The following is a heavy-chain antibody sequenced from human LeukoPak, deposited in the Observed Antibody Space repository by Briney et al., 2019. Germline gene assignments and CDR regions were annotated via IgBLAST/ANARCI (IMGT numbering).Heavy chain of an antibody. J-gene: IGHJ4*02. V-gene: IGHV3-66*01. CDR2: LYNGGGA. CDR3: AKDDLRIAAAGLFDY. D-gene: IGHD6-13*01. CDR1: GFTVSSNS. Sequence: PGGSLRLSCAASGFTVSSNSMTWVRQAPGKGLEWVSILYNGGGANYADSVKGRFTISRDNSKNTLYLQMNSLRAEDTAVYYCAKDDLRIAAAGLFDYWGQGTLVTVSS.